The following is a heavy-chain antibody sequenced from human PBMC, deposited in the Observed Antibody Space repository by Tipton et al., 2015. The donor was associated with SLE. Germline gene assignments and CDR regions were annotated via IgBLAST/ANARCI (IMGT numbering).Heavy chain of an antibody. V-gene: IGHV3-7*01. CDR1: GFTFSSYW. Sequence: SLRLSCAASGFTFSSYWMSWVRQAPGKGLEWVANIKQDGSEKYYVDSVKGRFTISRDNAKNSLNLQMNSLRAEDTAVYYCAREHTIFGVVTSSFDYWGQGTLVTVSS. D-gene: IGHD3-3*01. J-gene: IGHJ4*02. CDR2: IKQDGSEK. CDR3: AREHTIFGVVTSSFDY.